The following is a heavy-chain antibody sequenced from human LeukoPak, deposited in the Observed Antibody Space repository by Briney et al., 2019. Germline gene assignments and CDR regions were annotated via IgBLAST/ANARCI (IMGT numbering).Heavy chain of an antibody. J-gene: IGHJ3*02. Sequence: GGSLRLSCAASGFTFSNYAMHWVRQAPGKGLEWVAVISYDGSNKYYADSVKGRFTISRDNSKNTLYLQMNSLRAEDTAVYYCARELLGTIDAFDMWGQGTMVTVSS. V-gene: IGHV3-30*04. CDR1: GFTFSNYA. CDR3: ARELLGTIDAFDM. CDR2: ISYDGSNK. D-gene: IGHD7-27*01.